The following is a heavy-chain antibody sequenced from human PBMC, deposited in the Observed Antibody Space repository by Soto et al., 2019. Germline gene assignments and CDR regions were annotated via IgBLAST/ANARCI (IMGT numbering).Heavy chain of an antibody. CDR1: GGTFTSYD. V-gene: IGHV1-3*01. CDR3: ARNYNGLGY. CDR2: INAGNGNT. J-gene: IGHJ4*02. Sequence: ASVKVSCKASGGTFTSYDIYWVRQAPGQSLEWMGWINAGNGNTKYSQKFQGRVTITRDTSASTAYMELSSLRSEDTAVYYCARNYNGLGYWGQGTLVTVSS. D-gene: IGHD3-10*01.